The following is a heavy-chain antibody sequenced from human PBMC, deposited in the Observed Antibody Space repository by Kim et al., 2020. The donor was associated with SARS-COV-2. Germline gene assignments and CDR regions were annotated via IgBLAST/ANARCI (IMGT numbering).Heavy chain of an antibody. Sequence: SETLSLTCTVSGGSISSGDYYWSWIRQPPGKGLEWIGYIYYSGSTYYNPSLKSRVTISVDTSKNQFSLKLSSVTAADTAVYYCASELRYFDWLHRGRFDPWGQGTLVTVSS. D-gene: IGHD3-9*01. V-gene: IGHV4-30-4*01. CDR1: GGSISSGDYY. CDR2: IYYSGST. CDR3: ASELRYFDWLHRGRFDP. J-gene: IGHJ5*02.